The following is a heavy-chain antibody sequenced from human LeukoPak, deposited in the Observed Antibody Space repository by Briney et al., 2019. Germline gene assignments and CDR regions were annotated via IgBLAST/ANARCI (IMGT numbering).Heavy chain of an antibody. CDR3: ARDRKYSSSTSCHYYGMDV. D-gene: IGHD2-2*01. V-gene: IGHV4-59*01. CDR1: GGSISSYY. Sequence: SETLSLTCTVSGGSISSYYWSWIRQPPGKGLEWIGYIYYSGSTNYNPSLKSRVTISVDTSKNQFSLKLSSVTAADTAVYYCARDRKYSSSTSCHYYGMDVWGQGTTVTVSS. CDR2: IYYSGST. J-gene: IGHJ6*02.